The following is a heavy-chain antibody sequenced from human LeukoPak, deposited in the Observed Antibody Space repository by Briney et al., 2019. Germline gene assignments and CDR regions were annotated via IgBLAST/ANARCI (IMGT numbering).Heavy chain of an antibody. J-gene: IGHJ4*02. D-gene: IGHD3-10*01. CDR2: VYHNGNL. Sequence: SETLSLTCAVSGGSISSGTSSWSWIRQPPGKGLEWIGYVYHNGNLYYNPSLKSRVTISVDRSKNQFSLNLKFVTAADTAVYYCAREGEPYGFDYWGQGALVTVSS. V-gene: IGHV4-30-2*01. CDR3: AREGEPYGFDY. CDR1: GGSISSGTSS.